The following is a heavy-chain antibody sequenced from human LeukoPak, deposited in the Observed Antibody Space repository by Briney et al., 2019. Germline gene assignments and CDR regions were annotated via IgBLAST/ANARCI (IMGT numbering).Heavy chain of an antibody. CDR2: IRQDGSET. CDR3: ARDNNLEFDY. CDR1: GFTFSTYW. Sequence: GGSLRLSCAASGFTFSTYWMSWVRQAPGKRLEWVANIRQDGSETYYVDSVKGRFTISKDNAKNSVYLQMNSLRAEDTAVYYCARDNNLEFDYWGQGTLVTISS. D-gene: IGHD1-14*01. V-gene: IGHV3-7*01. J-gene: IGHJ4*02.